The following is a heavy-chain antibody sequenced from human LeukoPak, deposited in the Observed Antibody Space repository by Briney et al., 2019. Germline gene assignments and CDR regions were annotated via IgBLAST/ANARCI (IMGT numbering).Heavy chain of an antibody. J-gene: IGHJ4*02. CDR1: GFTFSSYG. CDR3: ARDRGQVYFDY. CDR2: IWYDGSNK. Sequence: GGSLRLSCAASGFTFSSYGMHWVRQAPGKGLEWVAVIWYDGSNKYYADSMKGRFTISRDNSKNTLYLQMNSLRAEDTAVYYCARDRGQVYFDYWGQGTLVTVSS. V-gene: IGHV3-33*01.